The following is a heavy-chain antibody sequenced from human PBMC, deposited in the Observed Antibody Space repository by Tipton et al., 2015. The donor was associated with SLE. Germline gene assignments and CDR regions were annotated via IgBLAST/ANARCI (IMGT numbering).Heavy chain of an antibody. D-gene: IGHD6-19*01. J-gene: IGHJ2*01. CDR1: GGSISSSSYY. V-gene: IGHV4-39*07. Sequence: TLSLTCTVSGGSISSSSYYWGWIRQPPGKGLEWIGSIYYSGSTYYNPSLKSRVTISVDTSKNQFSLKLSSVTAADTAVYYCARGPYSSALRQWLVRDYWYFDLWGRGTLVTVSS. CDR2: IYYSGST. CDR3: ARGPYSSALRQWLVRDYWYFDL.